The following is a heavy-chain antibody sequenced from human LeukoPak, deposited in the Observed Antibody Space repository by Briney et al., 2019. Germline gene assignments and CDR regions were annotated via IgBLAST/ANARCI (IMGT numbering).Heavy chain of an antibody. CDR1: GFTISSYA. CDR3: VKDRWVDY. J-gene: IGHJ4*02. CDR2: ISSDGKGT. V-gene: IGHV3-64D*09. D-gene: IGHD4-23*01. Sequence: GGSLRLSCSVSGFTISSYAMHWVRQAPGKGLEYVSSISSDGKGTYYVDSAKGRFTISRDNSKNTLYLQMSSLRAEDTAVYYCVKDRWVDYWGQGTLVTVSS.